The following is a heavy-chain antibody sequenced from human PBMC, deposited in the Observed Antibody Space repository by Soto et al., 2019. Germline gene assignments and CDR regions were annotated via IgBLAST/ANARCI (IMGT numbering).Heavy chain of an antibody. V-gene: IGHV1-3*01. D-gene: IGHD3-9*01. Sequence: QVQLVQSGAEVKKPGASVKVSCKASGYTFTSYSMPWVRHAPGQSLERMGWINAGNGNTKYSQKCQGRVITTRDTSASTAYIELSSMVSKDTAVYYCARDRDPNYDILTGGLDYWGQGNLVTVSS. CDR3: ARDRDPNYDILTGGLDY. J-gene: IGHJ4*02. CDR2: INAGNGNT. CDR1: GYTFTSYS.